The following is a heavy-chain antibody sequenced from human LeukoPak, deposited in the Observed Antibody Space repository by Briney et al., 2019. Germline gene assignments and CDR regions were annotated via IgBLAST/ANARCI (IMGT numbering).Heavy chain of an antibody. D-gene: IGHD2-21*02. V-gene: IGHV3-7*01. CDR2: IKQDGSEK. J-gene: IGHJ6*02. Sequence: GGSLRLSCAASGFTFSSYWMSGVRQAPGKGLEWVANIKQDGSEKYYVDSVKGRFTISRDNAKNSLYLQMNSLRAEDTAVYYCARSGDPPYYYYGMDVWGQGTTVTVSS. CDR1: GFTFSSYW. CDR3: ARSGDPPYYYYGMDV.